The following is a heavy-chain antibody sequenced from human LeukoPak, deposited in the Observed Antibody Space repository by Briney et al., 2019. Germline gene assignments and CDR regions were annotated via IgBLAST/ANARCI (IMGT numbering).Heavy chain of an antibody. CDR1: GYTFTGYY. J-gene: IGHJ5*02. Sequence: ASVKVSCKASGYTFTGYYMHWVRQAPGQGLEWMGWINPNSGGTNYAQKLQGRVTMTRDTSISTAYMELSRLRSDDTAVYYCARGDYDYDFWSGYYRNWFDPWGQGTLVTVSS. CDR3: ARGDYDYDFWSGYYRNWFDP. CDR2: INPNSGGT. V-gene: IGHV1-2*02. D-gene: IGHD3-3*01.